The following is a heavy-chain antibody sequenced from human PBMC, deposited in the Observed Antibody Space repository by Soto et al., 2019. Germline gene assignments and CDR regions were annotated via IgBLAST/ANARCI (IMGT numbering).Heavy chain of an antibody. CDR2: IIPIFGTA. V-gene: IGHV1-69*01. J-gene: IGHJ4*02. CDR1: GGTFSRHA. D-gene: IGHD3-22*01. Sequence: QVQLVQSGAEVRKPGSSVKVSCKASGGTFSRHAISWVRQAPGQGLEWTGAIIPIFGTANHAQKVQGRVTIIADESTSTVYMELSCLRSEDTAMYYCARGWGYDSNDYYYAYWGQGTLVIVSS. CDR3: ARGWGYDSNDYYYAY.